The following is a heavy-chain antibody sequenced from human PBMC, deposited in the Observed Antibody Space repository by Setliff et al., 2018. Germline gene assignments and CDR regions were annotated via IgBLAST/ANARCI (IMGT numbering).Heavy chain of an antibody. CDR1: GFTFDDYV. Sequence: GGSLRLSCAASGFTFDDYVFSWVRQAPGKGLEWVSGISWNGASTGYTDSVKGRFTVSRDNAQNSLYLEMKSLRTEDTALYYCARTCSGSGCYAGLESWGQGTPVTVSS. V-gene: IGHV3-20*04. CDR2: ISWNGAST. D-gene: IGHD2-15*01. CDR3: ARTCSGSGCYAGLES. J-gene: IGHJ4*02.